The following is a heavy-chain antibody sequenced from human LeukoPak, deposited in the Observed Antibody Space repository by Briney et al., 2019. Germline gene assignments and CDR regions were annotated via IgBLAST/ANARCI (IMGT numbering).Heavy chain of an antibody. CDR2: ISYDGSNK. V-gene: IGHV3-30*18. Sequence: GGSLRLSCAASGFTFSSYGMHWVRQAPGKGLEWVAVISYDGSNKYYADSVKGRFTISRDNSKNTLYLQMNSLRAEDTAVYYCAKDPRAVTATLDVWGQGTTVTVSS. CDR1: GFTFSSYG. D-gene: IGHD2-21*02. CDR3: AKDPRAVTATLDV. J-gene: IGHJ6*02.